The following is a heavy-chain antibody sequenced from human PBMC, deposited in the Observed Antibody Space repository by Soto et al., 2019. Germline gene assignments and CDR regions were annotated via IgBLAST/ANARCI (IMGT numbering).Heavy chain of an antibody. CDR1: GFTFSSYG. CDR3: AGNIVVVPAAMPTTHYYYGMDV. J-gene: IGHJ6*02. Sequence: QVQLVESGGGVVQPGRSLRLSCAASGFTFSSYGMHWVRQAPGKGLEWVAVIWYDGSNKYYADSVKGRFTISRDNSKNTLYLQMNSLRAEETAVYYCAGNIVVVPAAMPTTHYYYGMDVWGQGTTVTVSS. D-gene: IGHD2-2*01. V-gene: IGHV3-33*01. CDR2: IWYDGSNK.